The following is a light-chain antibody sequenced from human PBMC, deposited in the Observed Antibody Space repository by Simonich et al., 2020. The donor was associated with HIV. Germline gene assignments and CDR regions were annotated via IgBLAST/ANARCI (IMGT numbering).Light chain of an antibody. CDR3: CSYAGSSTVV. J-gene: IGLJ2*01. CDR2: DVN. CDR1: SDDVGSYNL. V-gene: IGLV2-23*02. Sequence: QSALTQPASVSGSPGQSITISCTGTSDDVGSYNLVSWYQQHPGKAPKLMIYDVNKRPSGVSNRFSGSKSGNTASLTISGLQAEDEANYYCCSYAGSSTVVFGGGTKLTVL.